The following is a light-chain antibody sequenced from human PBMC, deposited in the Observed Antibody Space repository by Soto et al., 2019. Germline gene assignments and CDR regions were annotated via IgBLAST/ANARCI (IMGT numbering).Light chain of an antibody. Sequence: QSVLTQPPSVSAAPGQKVTISCSGSSANIGSNYVSWYQHLPGTAPKLVIYDSDRRPSEIPDRFSGSKSGTSATLDITGLQTGDEAEYYCGAWDGSLSVVLFGGGTKLTGL. CDR1: SANIGSNY. CDR3: GAWDGSLSVVL. J-gene: IGLJ2*01. V-gene: IGLV1-51*01. CDR2: DSD.